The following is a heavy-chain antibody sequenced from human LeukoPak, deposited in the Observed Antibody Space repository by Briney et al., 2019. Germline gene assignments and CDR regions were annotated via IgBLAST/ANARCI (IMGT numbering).Heavy chain of an antibody. V-gene: IGHV4-59*08. D-gene: IGHD7-27*01. Sequence: SETLSLTCRVSDDSIRSYYWNWIRQPPGKPLEWIGYTHHSGQTDCNPSLRSRLTTSVDVSENQFSLKLSSVTAADTAVYYCARWGHTLNAFDVWGQGTLVTVSS. CDR1: DDSIRSYY. J-gene: IGHJ3*01. CDR2: THHSGQT. CDR3: ARWGHTLNAFDV.